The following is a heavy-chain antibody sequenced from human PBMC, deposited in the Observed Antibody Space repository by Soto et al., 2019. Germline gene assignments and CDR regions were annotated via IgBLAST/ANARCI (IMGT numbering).Heavy chain of an antibody. V-gene: IGHV3-23*01. CDR1: GFTFMSYA. J-gene: IGHJ6*02. D-gene: IGHD3-22*01. Sequence: GSLRLACAASGFTFMSYAMSWGLQAPGKGLEWVSAIGGSGGSTYYADSVKGRFTISRDNSKNTLYLQMSSLRAEDTAVYFCAKDPYYFDTSEMDVWGLGTTVTVSS. CDR2: IGGSGGST. CDR3: AKDPYYFDTSEMDV.